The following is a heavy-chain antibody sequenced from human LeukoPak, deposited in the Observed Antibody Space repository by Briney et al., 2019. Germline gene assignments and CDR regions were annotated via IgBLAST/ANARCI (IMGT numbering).Heavy chain of an antibody. V-gene: IGHV4-61*02. D-gene: IGHD2-2*01. J-gene: IGHJ4*02. Sequence: SETLSLTCTVSGGSISSSSYYWSWIRQPAGKGLEWIGRIYTSGSTNYNPSLKSRVTMSVDTSKNQFSLKLSSVTAADTAVYYCARDEASCHDYWGQGTLVTVSS. CDR3: ARDEASCHDY. CDR2: IYTSGST. CDR1: GGSISSSSYY.